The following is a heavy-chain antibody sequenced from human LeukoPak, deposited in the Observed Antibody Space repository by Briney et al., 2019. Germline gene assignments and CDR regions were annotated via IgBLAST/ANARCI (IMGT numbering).Heavy chain of an antibody. D-gene: IGHD1-1*01. V-gene: IGHV4-34*01. CDR1: GGSLSDYY. J-gene: IGHJ6*03. Sequence: PSETLSLTCAVYGGSLSDYYWSWIRQPPGKGLEWIGEINHSGSTNYNPSLKSRVTISLDTSKNQFSLKLSSVTAADTAVYYCASQVRLERRYYYCYMDVWDKGTTVTVSS. CDR2: INHSGST. CDR3: ASQVRLERRYYYCYMDV.